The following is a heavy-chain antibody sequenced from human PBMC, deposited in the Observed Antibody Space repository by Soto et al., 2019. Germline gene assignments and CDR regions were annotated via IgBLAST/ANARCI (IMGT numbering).Heavy chain of an antibody. CDR3: AREVISPATSDAFDI. J-gene: IGHJ3*02. CDR2: IYHTGAA. CDR1: GGSLSSDNFF. Sequence: QVQLQASGPGLVKPSQTLSVTCTVSGGSLSSDNFFWSWVRQHPETGLEWVGYIYHTGAAYYNPSLKSRLTLSRDTSKNRFSLSLISVTAADTAVYYCAREVISPATSDAFDIWGQGKMVTVSS. V-gene: IGHV4-31*03. D-gene: IGHD1-26*01.